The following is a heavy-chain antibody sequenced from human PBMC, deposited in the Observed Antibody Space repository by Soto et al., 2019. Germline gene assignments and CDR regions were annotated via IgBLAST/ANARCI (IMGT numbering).Heavy chain of an antibody. CDR3: ARSRTSSSDDAFDI. CDR2: IYPSDSDA. V-gene: IGHV5-51*01. CDR1: GYTFTSYW. D-gene: IGHD2-2*01. Sequence: EVQLVQSGPEMKKPGESLKISCKGSGYTFTSYWIGWVRQMPGKGLEWMGIIYPSDSDARYSPSFQGQVTMSGDKSIRTAYLQWRTLKASDTAMYYCARSRTSSSDDAFDIWGQATMVTVSS. J-gene: IGHJ3*02.